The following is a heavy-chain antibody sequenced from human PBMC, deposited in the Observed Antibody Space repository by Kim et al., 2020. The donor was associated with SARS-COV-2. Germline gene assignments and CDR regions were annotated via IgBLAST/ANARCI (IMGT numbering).Heavy chain of an antibody. CDR1: GGTFSSYA. D-gene: IGHD6-13*01. Sequence: SVKVSCKASGGTFSSYAISWVRQAPGQGLEWMGGIIPIFGTANYAQKFQGRVTITADESTSTAYMELSSLRSADTAVYYCARVLGIAAAIGFYGMDDWGQGTTVTVSS. J-gene: IGHJ6*02. V-gene: IGHV1-69*13. CDR3: ARVLGIAAAIGFYGMDD. CDR2: IIPIFGTA.